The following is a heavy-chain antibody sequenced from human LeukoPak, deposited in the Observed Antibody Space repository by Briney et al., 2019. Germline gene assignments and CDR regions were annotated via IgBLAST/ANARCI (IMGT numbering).Heavy chain of an antibody. J-gene: IGHJ4*02. V-gene: IGHV4-4*07. CDR2: IHTSGST. CDR3: ARDPEGQGYYFDY. CDR1: GGSTSNYF. D-gene: IGHD3-3*01. Sequence: SETLSLTCTVSGGSTSNYFCTWLRQSAGKGLEWIGRIHTSGSTNYNPSLKSRVSMSVDTSKNQFSLKLSSVTAADTAVYYCARDPEGQGYYFDYWGQGALVTVSS.